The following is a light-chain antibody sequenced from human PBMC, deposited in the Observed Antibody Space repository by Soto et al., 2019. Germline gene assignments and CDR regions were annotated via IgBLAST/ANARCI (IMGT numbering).Light chain of an antibody. J-gene: IGLJ1*01. CDR2: ANN. CDR3: AAWDDSLNGYV. V-gene: IGLV1-44*01. Sequence: QSVLTQPPSASGTPGQRVTISCSGSSSNIGSNTVNWYQQLPGTAPKLLIHANNQRPSGVPDRFSGSKSGTSASLAISWLXSEEADYYCAAWDDSLNGYVFGTGTKV. CDR1: SSNIGSNT.